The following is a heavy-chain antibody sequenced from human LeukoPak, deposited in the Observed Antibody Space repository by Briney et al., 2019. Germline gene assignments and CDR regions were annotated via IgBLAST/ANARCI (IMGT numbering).Heavy chain of an antibody. CDR1: GGSISSYY. CDR2: IYYRGST. CDR3: ARHIYSGSDCYYLDS. Sequence: SETLSLTCTVSGGSISSYYWSWIRQPPGKGLEWIGYIYYRGSTNYNPSLKSRVTISADMPTNQVSLKVSSVTAADAAVYYCARHIYSGSDCYYLDSWGQGTLVTVSS. V-gene: IGHV4-59*08. D-gene: IGHD2-21*02. J-gene: IGHJ4*02.